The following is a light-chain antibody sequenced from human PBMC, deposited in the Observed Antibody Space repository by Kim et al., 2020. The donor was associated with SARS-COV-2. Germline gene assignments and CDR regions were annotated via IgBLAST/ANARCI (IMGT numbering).Light chain of an antibody. Sequence: QSALTQPPSASGSPGQSVTISCTGTSSDVGGYNYVSWYQQHPGKAPKVMIYEVSHRPSGVPDRFSGSKSGNTASLTVSGLQAEDEADYYCSSYAGRNSVLFGGGTQLTVL. CDR3: SSYAGRNSVL. CDR2: EVS. J-gene: IGLJ2*01. V-gene: IGLV2-8*01. CDR1: SSDVGGYNY.